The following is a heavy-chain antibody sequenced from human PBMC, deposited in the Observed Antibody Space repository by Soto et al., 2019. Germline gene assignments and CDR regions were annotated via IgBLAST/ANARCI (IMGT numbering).Heavy chain of an antibody. Sequence: SETLSLTCTLSGDSITSSSLYWGWMRQPPGKGLEWIGHIFHTGATYQNPTLKSRLRMSVDTSKNQFSLNLSSVTATDTAVYYCARRRIVPTTNFDYWGQGTLVTVSS. D-gene: IGHD1-26*01. J-gene: IGHJ4*02. CDR1: GDSITSSSLY. CDR3: ARRRIVPTTNFDY. V-gene: IGHV4-39*01. CDR2: IFHTGAT.